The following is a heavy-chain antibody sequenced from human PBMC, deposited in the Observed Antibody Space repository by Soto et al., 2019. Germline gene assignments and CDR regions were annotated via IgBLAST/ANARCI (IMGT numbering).Heavy chain of an antibody. Sequence: QVQLVESGGGVVQPGRSLRLSCVASGFSFTTYGLHWVRQAPGQGLEWVAVIWFDGSKQYYADSVKGRFTISRDNSKKIVYLEMNSMRVDDTAVYYCVKDHCGGDCYSDPYFDYWGKGTLVTVSS. V-gene: IGHV3-33*06. J-gene: IGHJ4*02. CDR3: VKDHCGGDCYSDPYFDY. CDR1: GFSFTTYG. CDR2: IWFDGSKQ. D-gene: IGHD2-21*02.